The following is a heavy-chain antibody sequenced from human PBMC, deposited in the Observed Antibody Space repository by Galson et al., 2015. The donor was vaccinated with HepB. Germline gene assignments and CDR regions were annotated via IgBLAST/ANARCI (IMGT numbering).Heavy chain of an antibody. D-gene: IGHD2-2*02. CDR2: ISSSGSSI. CDR3: ARQYCGSTNCYTGFDY. CDR1: GFTFSDYY. Sequence: SLRLSCAASGFTFSDYYMSWIRQAPGKGLEWVSYISSSGSSIYYADSVKGRFTISRDNAKNSLYLQMNSLRAKDTAVYYCARQYCGSTNCYTGFDYWGQGTLVTVSS. J-gene: IGHJ4*02. V-gene: IGHV3-11*01.